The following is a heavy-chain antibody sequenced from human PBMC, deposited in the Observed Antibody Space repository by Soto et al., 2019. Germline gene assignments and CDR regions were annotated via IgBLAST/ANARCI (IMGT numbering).Heavy chain of an antibody. CDR3: TRGVGWSGYLFEY. J-gene: IGHJ4*02. V-gene: IGHV1-46*03. Sequence: RASVKVSCKASGYTFTDYYMHWVRQAPGQGLEWMGILNANDGSASYAQKFQGRVTMTRDTSTSTVYMEMSSLSSEDTAVYYCTRGVGWSGYLFEYWGQGTQVTVSS. CDR1: GYTFTDYY. CDR2: LNANDGSA. D-gene: IGHD3-3*01.